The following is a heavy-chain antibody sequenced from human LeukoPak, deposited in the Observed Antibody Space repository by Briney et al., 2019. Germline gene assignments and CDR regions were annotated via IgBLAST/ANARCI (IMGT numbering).Heavy chain of an antibody. CDR1: GGSMSSGSYY. J-gene: IGHJ4*02. Sequence: PSQTLSLTCTVSGGSMSSGSYYWRWIRQPAGKGLEWIGRIYTSGSTNYNPSLKSRVTISIDTSKTQFSLKLSSVTAADTAVYDCARGPHGSGGSCHSVSDYWGQGTLVTVSS. CDR2: IYTSGST. CDR3: ARGPHGSGGSCHSVSDY. D-gene: IGHD2-15*01. V-gene: IGHV4-61*02.